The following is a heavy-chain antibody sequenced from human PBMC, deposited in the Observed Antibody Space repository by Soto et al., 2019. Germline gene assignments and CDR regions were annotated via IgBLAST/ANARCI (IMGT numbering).Heavy chain of an antibody. CDR2: IYGSGTT. CDR1: EFSVSSNY. D-gene: IGHD2-2*01. CDR3: ARNPYCFTSGCYYTDY. V-gene: IGHV3-66*01. Sequence: EVQLVESGGGLVQPGESLRLSCAASEFSVSSNYMSWVRLAAGKGLEWVSDIYGSGTTYYADSVRGRFTISRDSSKNTLYLQMNSLRAEDTAVYYCARNPYCFTSGCYYTDYWGQGTLVTVSS. J-gene: IGHJ4*02.